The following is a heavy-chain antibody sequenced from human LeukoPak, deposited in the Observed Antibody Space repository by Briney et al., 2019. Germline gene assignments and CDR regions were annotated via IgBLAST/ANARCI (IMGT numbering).Heavy chain of an antibody. CDR3: ASATYYDFWSGYYRFDY. V-gene: IGHV1-69*13. CDR1: GGTFSSYA. CDR2: TIPIFGTA. D-gene: IGHD3-3*01. Sequence: SVKVSCKASGGTFSSYAISWVRQAPGQGLEWMGGTIPIFGTANYAQKFQGRVTITADESTSTAYMELSSLRSEDTAVYYCASATYYDFWSGYYRFDYWGQGTLVTVSS. J-gene: IGHJ4*02.